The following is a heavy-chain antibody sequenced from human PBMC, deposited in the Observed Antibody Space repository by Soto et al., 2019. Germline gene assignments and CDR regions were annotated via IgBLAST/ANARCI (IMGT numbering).Heavy chain of an antibody. J-gene: IGHJ5*02. V-gene: IGHV6-1*01. CDR3: ARDWYSSSWYFKSAPWFDP. D-gene: IGHD6-13*01. CDR2: TYYRSKWYN. Sequence: SQTLSLTCAISGDSVSSNSAAWNWIRQSPSRGLEWLGRTYYRSKWYNDYAVSVKSRITINPDTSKNQFSLQLNSVTPEDTAVYYCARDWYSSSWYFKSAPWFDPWCQGTLVTVSS. CDR1: GDSVSSNSAA.